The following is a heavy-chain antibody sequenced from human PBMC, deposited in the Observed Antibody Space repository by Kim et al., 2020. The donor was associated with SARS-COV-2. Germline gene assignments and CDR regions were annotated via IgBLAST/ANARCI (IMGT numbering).Heavy chain of an antibody. CDR1: GFTFSSYA. Sequence: GGSLRLSCAASGFTFSSYAMSWVRQAPGKGLEWVSAISGSGGSTYYADSVKGRFTISRDNSKNTLYLQMNSLRAEDTAVYYCAKGPYRLFLRQYYFDYWGQGTLVTVSS. CDR2: ISGSGGST. J-gene: IGHJ4*02. CDR3: AKGPYRLFLRQYYFDY. D-gene: IGHD3-22*01. V-gene: IGHV3-23*01.